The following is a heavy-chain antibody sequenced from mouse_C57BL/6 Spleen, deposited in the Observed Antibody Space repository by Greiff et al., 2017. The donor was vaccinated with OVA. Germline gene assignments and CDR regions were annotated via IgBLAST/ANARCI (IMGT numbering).Heavy chain of an antibody. CDR2: IDPEDGDT. V-gene: IGHV14-1*01. CDR3: TTGGVYGNYEAMDY. J-gene: IGHJ4*01. CDR1: GFNIKDYY. D-gene: IGHD2-1*01. Sequence: EVQLQESGAELVRPGASVKLSCTASGFNIKDYYMHWVKQRPEQGLEWIGRIDPEDGDTEYAPKFQGKATMTADTSSNTAYLQLSSLTSEGTAVYYCTTGGVYGNYEAMDYWGQGTSVTVSS.